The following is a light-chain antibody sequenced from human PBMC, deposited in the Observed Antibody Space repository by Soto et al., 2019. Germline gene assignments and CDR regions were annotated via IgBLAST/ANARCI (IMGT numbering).Light chain of an antibody. CDR3: QQYNSYSPT. CDR2: DAS. Sequence: DIQMTQSPSTLSASVGARVTITCRASQSISSWLAWYQQKPGKAPKLLIYDASSLESGVPPRFSGSGSGTEFTLTISSLQPDDFATYYCQQYNSYSPTFGQGTKVE. V-gene: IGKV1-5*01. J-gene: IGKJ1*01. CDR1: QSISSW.